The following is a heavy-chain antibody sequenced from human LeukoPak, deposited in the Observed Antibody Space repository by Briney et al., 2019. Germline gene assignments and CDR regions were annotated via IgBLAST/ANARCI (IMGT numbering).Heavy chain of an antibody. CDR2: ISNSGGDT. CDR3: AKAYSSSWYYFDY. V-gene: IGHV3-23*01. J-gene: IGHJ4*02. D-gene: IGHD6-13*01. CDR1: GFTFGSYA. Sequence: GGSLRLSFAASGFTFGSYAMSWVRQAPGKGLEWVSVISNSGGDTYYADSVKGRFTIFRDNSKNSLYLQMNSLRAEDTAVYYCAKAYSSSWYYFDYWGQGTLVTVSS.